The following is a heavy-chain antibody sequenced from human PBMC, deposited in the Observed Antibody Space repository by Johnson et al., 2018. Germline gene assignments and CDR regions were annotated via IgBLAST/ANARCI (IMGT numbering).Heavy chain of an antibody. J-gene: IGHJ6*02. V-gene: IGHV3-33*05. CDR1: GFTFSGYG. CDR3: ARDRREMATITWYYYYGMDV. Sequence: QVQLVESGGGVVQXGRSLRLXCAASGFTFSGYGMHWVRQAPGKGLEWVAVISYDGSNKYYADSVKGRFTISRDNSKNTLYLQMNSLRAEDTAVYYCARDRREMATITWYYYYGMDVWGQGTTVTVSS. D-gene: IGHD5-24*01. CDR2: ISYDGSNK.